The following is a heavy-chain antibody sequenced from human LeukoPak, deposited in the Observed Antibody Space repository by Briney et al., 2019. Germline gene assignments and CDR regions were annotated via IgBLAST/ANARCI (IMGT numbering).Heavy chain of an antibody. J-gene: IGHJ2*01. Sequence: PGGSLRLSCAASGFTFSTYAMSWVRQAPGKGLEWVSAISGSGGGTYYADSVKGRFTISRDSSKSTLYLQMNSLRAEDTAVYYCAKVYGDLGFFDLWGRGTLVTVSS. CDR3: AKVYGDLGFFDL. V-gene: IGHV3-23*01. CDR1: GFTFSTYA. CDR2: ISGSGGGT. D-gene: IGHD4-17*01.